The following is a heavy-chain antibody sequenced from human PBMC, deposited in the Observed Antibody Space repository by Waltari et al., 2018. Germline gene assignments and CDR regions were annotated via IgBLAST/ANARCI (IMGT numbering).Heavy chain of an antibody. CDR1: RYTFSSQA. J-gene: IGHJ2*01. CDR2: INTNTGNP. Sequence: QVQPVPSGSQLKQPGASVTFSCQASRYTFSSQAINSVRQAPGQGLEWRGWINTNTGNPTYAQGFTGRFVFSLDTSVSTAYLQISSLKAEDTAVYYCARDKTEWYFDLWGRGTLVTVSS. V-gene: IGHV7-4-1*02. CDR3: ARDKTEWYFDL.